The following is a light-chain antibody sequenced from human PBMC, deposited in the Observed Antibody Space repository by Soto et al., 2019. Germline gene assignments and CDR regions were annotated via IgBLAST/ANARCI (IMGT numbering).Light chain of an antibody. CDR3: CSYAGNSGV. Sequence: QSVLTQPASMSGSPGQSIIISCTGTSSDVGSYNFVSWYQQHPGKAPKLMIYEVSKRPSGVSNRFSGSKSGNTASLTISGLQPEDEADYYCCSYAGNSGVFGGGTKLTVL. CDR2: EVS. V-gene: IGLV2-23*02. CDR1: SSDVGSYNF. J-gene: IGLJ3*02.